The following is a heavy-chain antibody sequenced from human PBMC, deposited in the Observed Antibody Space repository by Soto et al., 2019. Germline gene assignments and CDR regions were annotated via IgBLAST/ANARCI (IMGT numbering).Heavy chain of an antibody. D-gene: IGHD6-19*01. J-gene: IGHJ4*02. V-gene: IGHV1-2*04. CDR3: ARALGSGWGYFDY. Sequence: QVQLVQSGAEVKKPGASVKVSCKASGYTFTGYYMHWVRQAPGQGLEWMGWINPNSGGTNYTQKFQGWVTMTRDTSISTAYMELSRLRSDDTAVYYCARALGSGWGYFDYWGQGTLVTVSS. CDR2: INPNSGGT. CDR1: GYTFTGYY.